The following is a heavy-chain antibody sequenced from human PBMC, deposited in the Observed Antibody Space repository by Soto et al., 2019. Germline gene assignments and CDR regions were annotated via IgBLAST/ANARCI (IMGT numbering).Heavy chain of an antibody. Sequence: GGSLRLSCAASGFTFSSYAMSWVRQAPGKGLEWVSAISGSGGSTYYADSVKGRFTISRDNSKNTLYLQMNSLRAEDTAVYYCAKEAGAARRRPRYFDYWGQGTLVTVSS. V-gene: IGHV3-23*01. D-gene: IGHD6-6*01. CDR2: ISGSGGST. CDR3: AKEAGAARRRPRYFDY. CDR1: GFTFSSYA. J-gene: IGHJ4*02.